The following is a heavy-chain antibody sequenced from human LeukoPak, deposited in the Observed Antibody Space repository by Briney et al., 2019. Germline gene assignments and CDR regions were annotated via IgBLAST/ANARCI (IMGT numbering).Heavy chain of an antibody. CDR3: ARGVGRQQWLVPFDY. D-gene: IGHD6-19*01. CDR2: IIPIFGTA. J-gene: IGHJ4*02. V-gene: IGHV1-69*13. Sequence: ASVTVSCKASGCTFSSYAISWVRQAPGQGLEWMGGIIPIFGTANYAQKFQGRVTITADEPTSTAYMELSSLRSEDTAVYYCARGVGRQQWLVPFDYWGQGTLVTVSS. CDR1: GCTFSSYA.